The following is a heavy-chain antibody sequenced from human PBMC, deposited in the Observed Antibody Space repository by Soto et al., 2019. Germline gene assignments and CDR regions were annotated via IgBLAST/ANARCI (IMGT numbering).Heavy chain of an antibody. D-gene: IGHD3-9*01. CDR3: AHMGLTHYDNLTGYSY. J-gene: IGHJ4*02. Sequence: QITLKESGPTLVKPTQTLTLTCTFSGFSLSTSGVGVDWIRQPPGKALEWLALIYWDDDKRYSPSLKSRLTITKDTSKNQVVLTMTNMDPVDTATYYYAHMGLTHYDNLTGYSYWGQGTLVTVSS. CDR2: IYWDDDK. V-gene: IGHV2-5*02. CDR1: GFSLSTSGVG.